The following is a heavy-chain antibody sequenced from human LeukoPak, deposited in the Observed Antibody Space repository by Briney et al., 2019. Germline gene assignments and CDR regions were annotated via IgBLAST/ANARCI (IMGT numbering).Heavy chain of an antibody. V-gene: IGHV3-30*18. D-gene: IGHD5-18*01. CDR2: ISYDGSNK. J-gene: IGHJ4*02. Sequence: PGGSLRLSCAASGFTFSNYGMHWVRQAPGKGLEWVAVISYDGSNKYYADSVKGRFTISRDNSKNTLYLQMNSLRAEDTAVYYCANGAMVTGLDYWGQGTLVTVSS. CDR1: GFTFSNYG. CDR3: ANGAMVTGLDY.